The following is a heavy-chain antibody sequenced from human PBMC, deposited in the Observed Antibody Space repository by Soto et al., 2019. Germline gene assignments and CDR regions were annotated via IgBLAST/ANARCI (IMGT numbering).Heavy chain of an antibody. CDR3: ARVRCSGGSCTYYYGMDV. CDR1: GYSFTSYW. CDR2: IYPGDSDT. J-gene: IGHJ6*02. Sequence: GESLKISCKGSGYSFTSYWIGWVRQMPGKGLEWMGIIYPGDSDTRYSPSFQGQVTISADKSISTAYLQWSSLKASDTAMYYCARVRCSGGSCTYYYGMDVWGQGTTVTVSS. V-gene: IGHV5-51*01. D-gene: IGHD2-15*01.